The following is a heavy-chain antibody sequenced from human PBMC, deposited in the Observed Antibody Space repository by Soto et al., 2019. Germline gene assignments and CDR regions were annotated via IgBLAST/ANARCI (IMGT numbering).Heavy chain of an antibody. CDR2: ISYDGSNK. CDR1: GFTFSSYA. V-gene: IGHV3-30-3*01. J-gene: IGHJ4*02. D-gene: IGHD6-19*01. Sequence: QVQLVESGGGVVQPGRSLRLSCAASGFTFSSYAMHWVRQAPGKGLXWVAVISYDGSNKYYADSVKGRFTISRDNSKNTLYLQMNSLRAEDTAVYYCARAFPAESVAGTDYWGQGTLVTVSS. CDR3: ARAFPAESVAGTDY.